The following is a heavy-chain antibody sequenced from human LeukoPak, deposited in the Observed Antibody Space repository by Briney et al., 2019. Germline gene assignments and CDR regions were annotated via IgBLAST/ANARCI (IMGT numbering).Heavy chain of an antibody. CDR2: INPNSGGT. CDR1: GYTFTGYY. CDR3: AKGTTVVPNFDY. V-gene: IGHV1-2*02. Sequence: ASVKVSCKASGYTFTGYYMHCVRQAPGQGLEWMGWINPNSGGTICAQKFQGRVTMTRDTSISTAYMDLSRLRSDDTATYYCAKGTTVVPNFDYWGQGTLVTVSS. D-gene: IGHD4-11*01. J-gene: IGHJ4*02.